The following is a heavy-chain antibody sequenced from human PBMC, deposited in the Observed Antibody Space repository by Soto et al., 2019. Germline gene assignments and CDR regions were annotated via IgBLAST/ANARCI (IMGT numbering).Heavy chain of an antibody. V-gene: IGHV4-59*12. CDR2: IYYSGST. D-gene: IGHD3-10*01. Sequence: PSETLSLTCTVSGGSISSYYWSWIRQPPGKGLEWIGYIYYSGSTNYNPSLKSRVTISVDTSKNQFSLKLSSVTAVDTAVYYCARDHGSGSYPAFDYWGQGTLVTVS. CDR3: ARDHGSGSYPAFDY. J-gene: IGHJ4*02. CDR1: GGSISSYY.